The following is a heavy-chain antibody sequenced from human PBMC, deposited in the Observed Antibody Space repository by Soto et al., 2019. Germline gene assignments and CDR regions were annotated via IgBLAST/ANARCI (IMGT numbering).Heavy chain of an antibody. D-gene: IGHD3-3*01. CDR3: AREDPWSANADDMDV. CDR1: GFTFSSYS. Sequence: EVQLVESGGGLVQPGGSLRLSCVASGFTFSSYSLNWVRQAPGKGLEWVSYISSSSGTIYYADSVKGRFTISRDNAENSLYLQMNSLRDDDTAVYCCAREDPWSANADDMDVWGQGTTVTVSS. V-gene: IGHV3-48*02. J-gene: IGHJ6*02. CDR2: ISSSSGTI.